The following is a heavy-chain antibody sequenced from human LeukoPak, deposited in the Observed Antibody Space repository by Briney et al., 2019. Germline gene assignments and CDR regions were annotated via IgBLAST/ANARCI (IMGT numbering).Heavy chain of an antibody. CDR3: ARQDGGGMDV. D-gene: IGHD5-24*01. CDR1: GYTSTDYF. CDR2: INPNSGGT. V-gene: IGHV1-2*06. Sequence: ASVKVSCKASGYTSTDYFIHWVRQAPGQGLDWMGRINPNSGGTNYAQTFQGRVTMTRDTSISTAYMELSGLRSDDTAVYYCARQDGGGMDVWGQGTTVTVS. J-gene: IGHJ6*02.